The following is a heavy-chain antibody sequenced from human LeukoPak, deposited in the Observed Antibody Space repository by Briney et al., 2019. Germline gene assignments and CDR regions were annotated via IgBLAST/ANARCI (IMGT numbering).Heavy chain of an antibody. CDR2: IYYSGST. D-gene: IGHD6-13*01. Sequence: SETLSLTCTVSGGSISSSSYYWGWIRQPPGKGLEWIGSIYYSGSTYYNPSLKSRVTISVDTSKNQFSLKLSSVTAADTAVYYCARDGLYSSSWYRDWFDPWGQGTLVTVSS. V-gene: IGHV4-39*07. CDR1: GGSISSSSYY. CDR3: ARDGLYSSSWYRDWFDP. J-gene: IGHJ5*02.